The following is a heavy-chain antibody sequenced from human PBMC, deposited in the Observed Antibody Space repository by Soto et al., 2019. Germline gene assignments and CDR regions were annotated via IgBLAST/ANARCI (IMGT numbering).Heavy chain of an antibody. V-gene: IGHV1-18*01. CDR1: GYTFTRYG. CDR2: ISGYNGDT. D-gene: IGHD2-8*01. CDR3: AKNGQPPYYYYGMDV. Sequence: ASVKVSCKASGYTFTRYGISWVRQAPGQGLEWMGWISGYNGDTNYAQKFQDRVSMTIDTSTGTAYMELRSLTSDDTAIYYCAKNGQPPYYYYGMDVWGQGTTVTVSS. J-gene: IGHJ6*02.